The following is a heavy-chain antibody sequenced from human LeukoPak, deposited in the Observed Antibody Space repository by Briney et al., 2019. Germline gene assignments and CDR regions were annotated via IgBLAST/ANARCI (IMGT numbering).Heavy chain of an antibody. CDR2: IYHSGST. V-gene: IGHV4-38-2*02. CDR1: GYSISSGYY. D-gene: IGHD5-24*01. Sequence: SETLSLTCTVSGYSISSGYYWGWIRQPPEKGLEWIGSIYHSGSTYYNPSLKSRVTISVDTSKNQFSLKLSSVTAADTAVYYCARVVEAYAFDIWGQGTMVTVSS. CDR3: ARVVEAYAFDI. J-gene: IGHJ3*02.